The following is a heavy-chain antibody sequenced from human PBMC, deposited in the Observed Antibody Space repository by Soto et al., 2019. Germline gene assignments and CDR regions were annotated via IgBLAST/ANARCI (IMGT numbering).Heavy chain of an antibody. D-gene: IGHD2-2*01. CDR2: ISGSGGST. V-gene: IGHV3-23*01. CDR1: GFTFSSYA. Sequence: EVQLLESGGGLVQPGGSLRLSCAASGFTFSSYAMSWVRQAPGKGLEWVSAISGSGGSTYYADSVKGRFTISRDNSKNTLYLQMNSLRAEDTAVYYCAKIAGLPAAIPDYWFDPWGQGTLVTVSS. J-gene: IGHJ5*02. CDR3: AKIAGLPAAIPDYWFDP.